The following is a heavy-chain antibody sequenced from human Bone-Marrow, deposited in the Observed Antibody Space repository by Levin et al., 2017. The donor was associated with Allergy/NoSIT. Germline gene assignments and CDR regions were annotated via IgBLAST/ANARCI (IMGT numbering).Heavy chain of an antibody. V-gene: IGHV2-5*02. Sequence: QTLSLTCTFSGFSLRTSGVGVGWVRQPPGQALEWLALIYWDDDKRYSPSLKSRLTITKDTSKNQVVLTMTNMDPVDTATYYCAHKFYYGSGYPNWFDPWGQGTLVTVSS. CDR1: GFSLRTSGVG. D-gene: IGHD3-10*01. CDR2: IYWDDDK. J-gene: IGHJ5*02. CDR3: AHKFYYGSGYPNWFDP.